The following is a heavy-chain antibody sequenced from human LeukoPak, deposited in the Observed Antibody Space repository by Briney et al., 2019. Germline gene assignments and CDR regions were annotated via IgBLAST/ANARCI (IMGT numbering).Heavy chain of an antibody. Sequence: PGGSLRLSCAPSGITFSSHPMSWVRQAPGKGLEWVSLISGSGGHTYYGDSVKGRFTISRDNSTNRLYLQMNSLRPEDTAVYYCAKGGAATMRDGYNYYYYYMEVWGRGTTVTVSS. CDR2: ISGSGGHT. CDR1: GITFSSHP. J-gene: IGHJ6*03. V-gene: IGHV3-23*01. CDR3: AKGGAATMRDGYNYYYYYMEV. D-gene: IGHD5-24*01.